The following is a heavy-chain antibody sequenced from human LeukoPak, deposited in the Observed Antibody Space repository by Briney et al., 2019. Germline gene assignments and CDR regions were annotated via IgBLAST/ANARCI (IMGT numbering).Heavy chain of an antibody. D-gene: IGHD6-19*01. J-gene: IGHJ4*02. CDR3: ASRVAGD. CDR2: TSPDEGLK. Sequence: GGSLRLSCAASGFTFSSYWMTWVRQAPGKGLEWVAVTSPDEGLKFYGDSVKGRFTISRDNSKNTLYLQMNSLRAEDTAVYYCASRVAGDWGQGTLVTVSS. CDR1: GFTFSSYW. V-gene: IGHV3-30*03.